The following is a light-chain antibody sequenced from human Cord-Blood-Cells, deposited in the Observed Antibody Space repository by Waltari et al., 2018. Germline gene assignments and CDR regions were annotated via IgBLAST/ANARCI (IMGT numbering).Light chain of an antibody. CDR3: QQYYSYPT. V-gene: IGKV1-8*01. CDR2: AAS. CDR1: QGISSY. Sequence: SSLSASTGARVTITCRASQGISSYLAWYQQKPGKAPKLLIYAASTLQSGVPSRFSGSGSGTDFTLTISCLQSEDFATYYCQQYYSYPTFGQGTRLEIK. J-gene: IGKJ5*01.